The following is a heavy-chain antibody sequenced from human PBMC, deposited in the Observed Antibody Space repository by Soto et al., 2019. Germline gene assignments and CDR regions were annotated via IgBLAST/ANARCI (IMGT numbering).Heavy chain of an antibody. CDR3: ARGYYYDTSGYYSAFDI. CDR2: MYTGGSI. Sequence: SDTLSLTCTFSGGSLSNYYWSWIRQPTGKGLEWVGGMYTGGSINYNPSLKSRVTMSVDTSKQQFSLKLTSVTAADTAVYYCARGYYYDTSGYYSAFDIWGQGTMVTVS. D-gene: IGHD3-22*01. V-gene: IGHV4-4*07. CDR1: GGSLSNYY. J-gene: IGHJ3*02.